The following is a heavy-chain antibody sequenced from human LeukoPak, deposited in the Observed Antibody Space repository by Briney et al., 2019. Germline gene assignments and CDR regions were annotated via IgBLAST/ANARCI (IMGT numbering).Heavy chain of an antibody. CDR3: AREILGGFNPGAY. J-gene: IGHJ4*02. CDR1: LDSTTSNF. D-gene: IGHD1-14*01. CDR2: IHRSGSP. Sequence: SETLSLTCTVSLDSTTSNFWSWVHQPPGKGLEWIGEIHRSGSPNYNPSLQSRVTISIDRSRNQIVLELSSVTAADTAVYYCAREILGGFNPGAYWGQGILVTVSS. V-gene: IGHV4-4*02.